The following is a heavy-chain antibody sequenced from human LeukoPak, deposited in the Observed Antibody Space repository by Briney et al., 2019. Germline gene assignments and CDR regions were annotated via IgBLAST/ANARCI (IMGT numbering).Heavy chain of an antibody. D-gene: IGHD3-22*01. CDR1: GFTFSSYW. CDR2: IKQDGSEK. V-gene: IGHV3-7*01. CDR3: ARERVVVDISLDY. J-gene: IGHJ4*02. Sequence: GGSLRLSCAASGFTFSSYWMSWVGQAPGKGLEWVANIKQDGSEKYYVDSVKGRFTISRDNAKNSLYLQMNSLRAEDTAVYYCARERVVVDISLDYWGQGTLVTVSS.